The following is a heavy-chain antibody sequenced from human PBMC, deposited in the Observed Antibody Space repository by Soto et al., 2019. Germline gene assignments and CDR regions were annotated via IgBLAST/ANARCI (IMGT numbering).Heavy chain of an antibody. CDR3: ARGDWDPARGENWFDP. CDR1: GYSFTSYW. CDR2: IYPGDSDT. D-gene: IGHD3-16*01. V-gene: IGHV5-51*01. Sequence: PGESLKISCKGSGYSFTSYWIGWVRQMPGKGLEWMGIIYPGDSDTRYSPSFQGQVTISADKSISTAYLQWSSLKASDTAMYYCARGDWDPARGENWFDPWGQGTLVTVSS. J-gene: IGHJ5*02.